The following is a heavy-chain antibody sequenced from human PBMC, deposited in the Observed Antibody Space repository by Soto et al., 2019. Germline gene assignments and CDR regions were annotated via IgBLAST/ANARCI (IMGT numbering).Heavy chain of an antibody. D-gene: IGHD2-15*01. CDR1: GFTFSSYS. CDR3: GRGLGFCSGGSCRRAPYYYGMDV. V-gene: IGHV3-21*01. Sequence: EVQLVESGGGLVKPGGSLRLSCAASGFTFSSYSMNWVRQAPGKGLEWVSSISSSSSYIYYADSVKGRFTISRDNAKNLLFLQMNSLRAGDKAVYYCGRGLGFCSGGSCRRAPYYYGMDVW. CDR2: ISSSSSYI. J-gene: IGHJ6*01.